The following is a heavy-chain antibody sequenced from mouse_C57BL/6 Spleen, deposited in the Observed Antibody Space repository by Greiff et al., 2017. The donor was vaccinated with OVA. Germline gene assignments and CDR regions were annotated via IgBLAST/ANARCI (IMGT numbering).Heavy chain of an antibody. CDR1: GFNIKDDY. Sequence: VQLQQSGAELVRPGASVKLSCTASGFNIKDDYMHWVKQRPEQGLEWIGWIDPENGDTEYASKFQGKATITADTSSNTAYLQLSSLTSEDTAVYYCTTGGRNSYYFDYWCQGTTLTVSS. J-gene: IGHJ2*01. CDR3: TTGGRNSYYFDY. V-gene: IGHV14-4*01. CDR2: IDPENGDT.